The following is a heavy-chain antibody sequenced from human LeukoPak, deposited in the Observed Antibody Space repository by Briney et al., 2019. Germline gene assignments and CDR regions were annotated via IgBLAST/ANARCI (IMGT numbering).Heavy chain of an antibody. V-gene: IGHV3-43*02. CDR2: ISADGSSI. Sequence: GGSLRLSCAASGFTFDEYVMHWVRQAPGKGLEWVSLISADGSSIKYVDSVKGRFTISRDNIRGSLYLQMNSLRVEDTALYYCTKDRYYASTYCPTDHWGQGTLVTVSS. J-gene: IGHJ4*02. CDR3: TKDRYYASTYCPTDH. D-gene: IGHD2-2*01. CDR1: GFTFDEYV.